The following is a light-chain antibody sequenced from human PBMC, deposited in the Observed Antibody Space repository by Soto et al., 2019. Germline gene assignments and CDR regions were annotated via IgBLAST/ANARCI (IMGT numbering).Light chain of an antibody. CDR1: QDVGTY. CDR2: GAS. CDR3: QQGGNWPVT. J-gene: IGKJ5*01. Sequence: VLTQSPVTLSLSPGERATLSCRASQDVGTYVAWYQVRGGQAPRLLISGASKRATGIPDRINGGGSGADFILTIKRLESGDSAVYFCQQGGNWPVTFGQGTRVEIK. V-gene: IGKV3D-11*01.